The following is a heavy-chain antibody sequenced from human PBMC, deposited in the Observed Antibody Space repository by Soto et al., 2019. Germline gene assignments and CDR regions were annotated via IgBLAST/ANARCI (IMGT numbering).Heavy chain of an antibody. Sequence: PGGSLRLSCTAAGFTFSSYDMMWGRQAPGKGLEWGPVTSANGGATYYVDSVKGRFTISRDNSRNILYLQMNSLRVEHTAVYYCPKRLGSTATTYGDSWGQGALDTVSS. CDR1: GFTFSSYD. V-gene: IGHV3-23*01. D-gene: IGHD1-1*01. J-gene: IGHJ4*02. CDR3: PKRLGSTATTYGDS. CDR2: TSANGGAT.